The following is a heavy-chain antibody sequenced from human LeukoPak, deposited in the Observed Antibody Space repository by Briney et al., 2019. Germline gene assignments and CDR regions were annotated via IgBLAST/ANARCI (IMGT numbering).Heavy chain of an antibody. CDR3: ARDRYNSFVDY. Sequence: GGSLRLSCAASGFTFSDRYMSWIRQAPGKGLEWVSYTSPSSRSTNYADSVKGRFTFSRDNAKKSLYLRMNSLRAEDTAVYYCARDRYNSFVDYWGQGTLVTVSS. CDR1: GFTFSDRY. J-gene: IGHJ4*02. D-gene: IGHD1-14*01. CDR2: TSPSSRST. V-gene: IGHV3-11*05.